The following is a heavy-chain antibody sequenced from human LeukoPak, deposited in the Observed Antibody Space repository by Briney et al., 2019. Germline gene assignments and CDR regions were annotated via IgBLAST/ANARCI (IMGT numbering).Heavy chain of an antibody. CDR3: AKARSGSSSSCYNY. J-gene: IGHJ4*02. Sequence: GGSLRLSCAASGFTFRNYSMNWVRQAPGKGQEWVSGISDSGGTTDYADSVKGRFAISRDNSNNTLYLQMNSLRAEDTAVYYCAKARSGSSSSCYNYWGQGTLVTVSS. D-gene: IGHD2-2*02. V-gene: IGHV3-23*01. CDR1: GFTFRNYS. CDR2: ISDSGGTT.